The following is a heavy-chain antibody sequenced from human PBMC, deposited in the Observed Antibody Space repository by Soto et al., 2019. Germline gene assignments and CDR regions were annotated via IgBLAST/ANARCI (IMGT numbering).Heavy chain of an antibody. J-gene: IGHJ6*02. D-gene: IGHD2-2*01. CDR1: GGTFSSYA. CDR2: IIPIFGTA. V-gene: IGHV1-69*01. Sequence: QVQLVQSGAEVKKPGSSVKVSCKASGGTFSSYAISWVRQAPGQGLEWMGGIIPIFGTANYAQKFQGRVTITADESTSTAYMELSSLRSEETAVYYCAAKDIVVVPAARNYYYYYGMDVWGQGTKVTVSS. CDR3: AAKDIVVVPAARNYYYYYGMDV.